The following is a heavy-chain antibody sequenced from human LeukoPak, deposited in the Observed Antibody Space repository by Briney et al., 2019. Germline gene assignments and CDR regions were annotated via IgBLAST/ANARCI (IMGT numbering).Heavy chain of an antibody. J-gene: IGHJ4*02. CDR3: ATYYDPNY. D-gene: IGHD3-3*01. V-gene: IGHV3-53*01. Sequence: GGSLRLSSAASGFTVSSNYMTWVRQAPGKGLEWVSVIYSGGSTYYADSVKGRFTISRDNSKNTLYLQMNSLRAEDTAVYYCATYYDPNYWGQGTLVTVSS. CDR2: IYSGGST. CDR1: GFTVSSNY.